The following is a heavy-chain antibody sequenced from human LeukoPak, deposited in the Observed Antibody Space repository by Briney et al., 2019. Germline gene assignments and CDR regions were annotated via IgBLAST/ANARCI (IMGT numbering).Heavy chain of an antibody. CDR1: GFTFSSYA. CDR3: ARDGYYYGSGSLESYYYYYMDV. J-gene: IGHJ6*03. Sequence: GGSLRLSCAASGFTFSSYAMPWVRQAPGKGLEWVAVISYDGSNKYYADSVKGRFTISRDNSKNTLYLQMNSLRAEDTAVYYCARDGYYYGSGSLESYYYYYMDVWGRGTTVTVSS. D-gene: IGHD3-10*01. V-gene: IGHV3-30-3*01. CDR2: ISYDGSNK.